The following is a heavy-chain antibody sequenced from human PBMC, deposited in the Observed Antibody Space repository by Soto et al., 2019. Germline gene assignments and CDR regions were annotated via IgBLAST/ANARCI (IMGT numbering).Heavy chain of an antibody. Sequence: QVQLVQSGAEVKKPGASVKVSCKASGYTFTSYAMHWVRQAPGQRLEWMGWINAGNGNTKYSQKFQGRVTITRDTSASTAYMELSSLRSEDRPVYYCARYYYDSSGYSGFDYWGQGTLVTVSS. V-gene: IGHV1-3*01. CDR1: GYTFTSYA. D-gene: IGHD3-22*01. CDR2: INAGNGNT. J-gene: IGHJ4*02. CDR3: ARYYYDSSGYSGFDY.